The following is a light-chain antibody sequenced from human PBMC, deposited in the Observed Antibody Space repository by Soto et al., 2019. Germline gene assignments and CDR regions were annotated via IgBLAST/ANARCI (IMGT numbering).Light chain of an antibody. CDR3: QQYKTYPLT. CDR2: KAS. V-gene: IGKV1-5*03. Sequence: DIQMTQSPSTLSASVGDRVTITCRASQSSSTWLAWYQQKPGKAPKLLIYKASSLEGGVPSRFSGSGSGTEFNITISSLQPDDFATYYCQQYKTYPLTFGGGTTVDIK. J-gene: IGKJ4*01. CDR1: QSSSTW.